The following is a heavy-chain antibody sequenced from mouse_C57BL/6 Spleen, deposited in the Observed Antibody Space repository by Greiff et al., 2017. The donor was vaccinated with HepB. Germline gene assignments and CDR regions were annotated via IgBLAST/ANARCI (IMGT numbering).Heavy chain of an antibody. CDR3: ARAGIYYDYDGTGNYAMDY. CDR2: INYDGSST. CDR1: GFTFSDYY. D-gene: IGHD2-4*01. J-gene: IGHJ4*01. V-gene: IGHV5-16*01. Sequence: EVKLVESEGGLVQPGSSMKLSCTASGFTFSDYYMAWVRQVPEKGLEWVANINYDGSSTYYLDSLKSRFIISRDNAKNILYLQMSSLKSEDTATYYCARAGIYYDYDGTGNYAMDYWGQGTSVTVSS.